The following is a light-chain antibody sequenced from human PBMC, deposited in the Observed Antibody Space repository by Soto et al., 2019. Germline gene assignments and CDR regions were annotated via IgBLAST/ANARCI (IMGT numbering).Light chain of an antibody. CDR2: EVS. CDR1: SSDVGSYNL. J-gene: IGLJ1*01. CDR3: YSYAGSSTPYV. Sequence: SALTQPASVSGSPGQSITISCTGTSSDVGSYNLVSWYQQHPGKAPKLMIYEVSKRPSGVSNRFSGSKSGNTASLTISGLQAEDEADYYCYSYAGSSTPYVFGTGTKVTVL. V-gene: IGLV2-23*02.